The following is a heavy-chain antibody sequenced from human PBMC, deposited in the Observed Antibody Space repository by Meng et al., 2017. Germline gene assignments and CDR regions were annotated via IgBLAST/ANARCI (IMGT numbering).Heavy chain of an antibody. D-gene: IGHD3-16*01. CDR3: ARSERYVLGFDY. V-gene: IGHV1-2*06. J-gene: IGHJ4*02. CDR1: GYTFTGYY. Sequence: VQVGPSGAHVKKPRASVKVSCKASGYTFTGYYMHWVRQAPGQGLEWMGRINPNSGGTNYAQKFQGRVTMTRDTSISTAYMELSRLRSDDTAVYYCARSERYVLGFDYWGQGTLVTVSS. CDR2: INPNSGGT.